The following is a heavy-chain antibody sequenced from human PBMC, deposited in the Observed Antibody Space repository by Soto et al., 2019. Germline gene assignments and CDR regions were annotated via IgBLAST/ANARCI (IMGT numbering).Heavy chain of an antibody. D-gene: IGHD2-15*01. CDR3: ARNTAYCSGGSCYYYYYMDV. CDR1: GFTVSSNY. J-gene: IGHJ6*03. CDR2: IYSGGST. V-gene: IGHV3-66*01. Sequence: GGSLRLSCAASGFTVSSNYMSWVRQAPGKGLEWVSVIYSGGSTYYADSVKGGFTISRDNSKNTLYLQMNSLRAEDTAVYYCARNTAYCSGGSCYYYYYMDVWGKGTTVTVSS.